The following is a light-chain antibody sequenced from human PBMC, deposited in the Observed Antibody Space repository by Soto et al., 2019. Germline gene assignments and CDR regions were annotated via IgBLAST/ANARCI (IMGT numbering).Light chain of an antibody. CDR2: EGD. CDR3: ASYTSTTTLVV. CDR1: SSDVGNYNL. V-gene: IGLV2-14*02. J-gene: IGLJ2*01. Sequence: QSALTQPASVSGSPGQSITIFCTGTSSDVGNYNLVSWYQHHPGEAPQLIVFEGDKRPSGVSNRFSGSKSGNTASLTISGLQADDEAIYYCASYTSTTTLVVFGGGTKLTVL.